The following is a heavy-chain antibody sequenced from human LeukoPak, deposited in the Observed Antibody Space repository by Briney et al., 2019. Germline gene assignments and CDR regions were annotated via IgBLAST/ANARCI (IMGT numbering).Heavy chain of an antibody. CDR3: ARVRSDGSGTI. Sequence: PSETLSLTYTVSGGSISSGDYYWSWIRQPPGKGLEWIGYIHYSGRTYYNPSLKSRFPISVDTSKNQFSLKLSSVTAADTAVYFCARVRSDGSGTIWGQGTMVTVSS. CDR1: GGSISSGDYY. CDR2: IHYSGRT. J-gene: IGHJ3*02. D-gene: IGHD3-10*01. V-gene: IGHV4-30-4*08.